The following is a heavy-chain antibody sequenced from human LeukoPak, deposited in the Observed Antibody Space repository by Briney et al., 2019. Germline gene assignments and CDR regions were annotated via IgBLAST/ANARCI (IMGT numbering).Heavy chain of an antibody. J-gene: IGHJ6*03. CDR1: GFTFSSYD. D-gene: IGHD6-19*01. V-gene: IGHV3-13*01. Sequence: GGSLRLSCAASGFTFSSYDMHWVRQATGKGLEWVSAIGTAGDTYYPGSVKGRFTISRENAKNSLYLQMNSLRAGDTAVYYCARAGNRGIAVAGTRWGIMDVRGKGTTVTVSS. CDR2: IGTAGDT. CDR3: ARAGNRGIAVAGTRWGIMDV.